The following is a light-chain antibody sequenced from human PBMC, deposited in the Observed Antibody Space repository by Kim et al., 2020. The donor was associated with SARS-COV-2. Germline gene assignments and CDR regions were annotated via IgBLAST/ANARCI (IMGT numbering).Light chain of an antibody. CDR2: DVN. CDR3: SSYSTGSTLVV. CDR1: SWDVGGSDS. J-gene: IGLJ2*01. V-gene: IGLV2-14*03. Sequence: QSITISCAGTSWDVGGSDSVSWYQQHPGRAPNLMVFDVNNRPSGISDRFLCSKSGNTASLTIFGLQADDEADYYCSSYSTGSTLVVFGGGTQLTVL.